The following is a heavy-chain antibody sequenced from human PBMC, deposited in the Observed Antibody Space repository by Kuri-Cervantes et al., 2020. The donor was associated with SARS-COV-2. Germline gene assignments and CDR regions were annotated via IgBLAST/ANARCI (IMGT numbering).Heavy chain of an antibody. CDR2: IYYSGST. CDR1: GGSISSGDYY. CDR3: ARDSRSYYQVLLDHYSYSYMDV. D-gene: IGHD1-26*01. Sequence: SETLSLTCTVSGGSISSGDYYWSWIRQPPGKGLEWIGYIYYSGSTNYNPSLKSRVTMSLDTSKNQFSLRLYSVTAADTAVYYCARDSRSYYQVLLDHYSYSYMDVWGKGTTVTVSS. J-gene: IGHJ6*03. V-gene: IGHV4-61*08.